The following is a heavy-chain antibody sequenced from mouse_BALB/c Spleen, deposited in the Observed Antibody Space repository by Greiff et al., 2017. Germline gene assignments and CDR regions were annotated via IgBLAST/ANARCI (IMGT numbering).Heavy chain of an antibody. J-gene: IGHJ4*01. CDR3: ARRDLRGYYAMDY. Sequence: EVKLMESGGGLVQPGGSRKLSCAASGFTFSSFGMHWVRQAPEKGLEWVAYISSGSSTIYYADTVKGRFTISRDNPKNTLFLQMTSLRSEDTAMYYCARRDLRGYYAMDYWGQGTSVTVSS. CDR2: ISSGSSTI. CDR1: GFTFSSFG. V-gene: IGHV5-17*02. D-gene: IGHD5-1*01.